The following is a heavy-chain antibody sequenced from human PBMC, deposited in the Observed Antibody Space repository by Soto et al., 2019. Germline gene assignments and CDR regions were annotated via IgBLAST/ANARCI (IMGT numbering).Heavy chain of an antibody. Sequence: SVKVSCKASGGTFSSYAISWVRQAPGQGLEWMGGIIPIFGTANYAQKFQGRVTITADKSTSTAYMELSSLRSEDTAVYYCARPHPCGYSRYDSCDGMDVWGQGTTVTVSS. V-gene: IGHV1-69*06. D-gene: IGHD5-12*01. CDR1: GGTFSSYA. CDR3: ARPHPCGYSRYDSCDGMDV. CDR2: IIPIFGTA. J-gene: IGHJ6*02.